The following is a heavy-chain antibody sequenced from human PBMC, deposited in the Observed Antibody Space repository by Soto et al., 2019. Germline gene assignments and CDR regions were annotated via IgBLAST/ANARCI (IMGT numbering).Heavy chain of an antibody. CDR1: GYIFTNHY. J-gene: IGHJ4*02. V-gene: IGHV1-46*01. D-gene: IGHD3-22*01. CDR2: INPNGGST. Sequence: QVQLVQSGAEVKKPGASVKVSCKASGYIFTNHYIHWVRQAPGQGLEWMGIINPNGGSTNYLQKFQGRITMTGDTSASTVYMELSSLRSEDTAVYFCARADYYDSSGFYYDCWGQGSLVTVSS. CDR3: ARADYYDSSGFYYDC.